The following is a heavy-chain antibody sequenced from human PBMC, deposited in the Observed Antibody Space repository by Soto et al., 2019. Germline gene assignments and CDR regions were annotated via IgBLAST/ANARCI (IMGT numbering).Heavy chain of an antibody. CDR3: ARAVGGYYYDSSGLDAFDI. V-gene: IGHV1-69*13. CDR2: IIPIFGTA. Sequence: SVKVSCKASGGTFSSYAISWVRQAPGQGLEWMGGIIPIFGTANYAQKFQGRVTITADESTSTAYMELSSLRSEDTAVYYCARAVGGYYYDSSGLDAFDIWGQGTMVTVSS. J-gene: IGHJ3*02. D-gene: IGHD3-22*01. CDR1: GGTFSSYA.